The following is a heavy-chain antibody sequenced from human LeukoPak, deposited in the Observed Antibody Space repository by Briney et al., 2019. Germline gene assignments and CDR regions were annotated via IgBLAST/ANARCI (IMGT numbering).Heavy chain of an antibody. Sequence: SETLSLTCAVSGYSISSGYYWGWIRQPPGKGLEWIGSIYYSGSTYYNPSLKSRVTISVDTSKNQFSLKLSSVTAADTAVYYCARHENRVTLNWFDPWGQGTLVTVSS. V-gene: IGHV4-38-2*01. CDR2: IYYSGST. CDR1: GYSISSGYY. J-gene: IGHJ5*02. CDR3: ARHENRVTLNWFDP. D-gene: IGHD3-10*01.